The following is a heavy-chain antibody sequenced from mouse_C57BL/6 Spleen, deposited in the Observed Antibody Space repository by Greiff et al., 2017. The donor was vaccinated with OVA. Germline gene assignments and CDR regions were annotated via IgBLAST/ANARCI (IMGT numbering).Heavy chain of an antibody. CDR1: GYTFTSYW. CDR2: IDPSDSYT. V-gene: IGHV1-50*01. J-gene: IGHJ2*01. CDR3: ARRLGRSYFDY. Sequence: QVQLQQSGAELVKPGASVKLSCKASGYTFTSYWMQWVKQRPGQGLEWIGEIDPSDSYTNYNQKFKGKATLTVDTSSSTAYMQLSSLTSEDSAVYYCARRLGRSYFDYWGQGTTLTVSS. D-gene: IGHD4-1*01.